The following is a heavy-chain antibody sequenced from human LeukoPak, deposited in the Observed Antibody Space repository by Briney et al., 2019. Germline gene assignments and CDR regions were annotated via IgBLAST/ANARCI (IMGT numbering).Heavy chain of an antibody. V-gene: IGHV4-39*07. D-gene: IGHD3-22*01. Sequence: SETLSLTCTVSGDSISGGDYYWGWIRQPPGKGLEWIGSGFYRGTGTTFYNPSLQSRVTISIDTSKNQFSLNLSSVTAADTAVYYCAREGSDISGYYHDYWGQGTLVTVSS. J-gene: IGHJ4*02. CDR3: AREGSDISGYYHDY. CDR2: GFYRGTGTT. CDR1: GDSISGGDYY.